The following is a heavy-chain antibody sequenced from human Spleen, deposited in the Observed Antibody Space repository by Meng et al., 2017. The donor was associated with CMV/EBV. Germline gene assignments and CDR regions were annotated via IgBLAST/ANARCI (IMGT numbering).Heavy chain of an antibody. Sequence: SVKVSHKASGGTLSRYVISWVRQAPGQGLEWMGGIIPMFDIANHAQQFQGRVTITADTSTSTAYMEQSSRRSEDTAMYYCASARGARDTPDYDTLAGDYYHYYGMDVWGRGTTVTVSS. CDR3: ASARGARDTPDYDTLAGDYYHYYGMDV. J-gene: IGHJ6*02. CDR1: GGTLSRYV. D-gene: IGHD3-9*01. CDR2: IIPMFDIA. V-gene: IGHV1-69*10.